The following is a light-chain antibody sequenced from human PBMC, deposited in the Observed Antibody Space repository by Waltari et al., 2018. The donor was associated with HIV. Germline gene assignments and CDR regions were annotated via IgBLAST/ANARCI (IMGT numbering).Light chain of an antibody. J-gene: IGLJ2*01. CDR2: TNN. V-gene: IGLV1-44*01. CDR1: SSNIEVNS. CDR3: VVWDDSLNGPV. Sequence: QSVLTQPPSASGTPGQRVTISCSGSSSNIEVNSVNWYQQLPGPAPKLLIYTNNHRPSRVPDRCSGSKSGTSAALAISGLQSEDEADYYCVVWDDSLNGPVFGGGTKLTVL.